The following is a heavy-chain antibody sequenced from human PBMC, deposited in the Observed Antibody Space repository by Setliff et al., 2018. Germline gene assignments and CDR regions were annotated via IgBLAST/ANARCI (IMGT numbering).Heavy chain of an antibody. Sequence: PSETLSLTCTVSGHSISSRYYWGWIRQPPGKGLAWIGSIYHSGSAYYNPSLKSRVTISVDMSTNQFSLKLSSVTAADTAVYYCARLRPERGSGTPDYWGQGTLVTVSS. D-gene: IGHD3-10*01. V-gene: IGHV4-38-2*02. CDR3: ARLRPERGSGTPDY. CDR1: GHSISSRYY. J-gene: IGHJ4*02. CDR2: IYHSGSA.